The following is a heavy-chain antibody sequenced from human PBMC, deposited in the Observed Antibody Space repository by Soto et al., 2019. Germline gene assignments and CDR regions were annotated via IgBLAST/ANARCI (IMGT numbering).Heavy chain of an antibody. D-gene: IGHD4-17*01. CDR3: ARETITVTHQTYDY. CDR2: ISSSSSSI. CDR1: GFTFSSYS. J-gene: IGHJ4*02. Sequence: EVPLGESGGGLVQPGGSLRLSCAASGFTFSSYSMNWVRQAPGKGLEWVSDISSSSSSIYYADSVKGRFTISRDNAKNSLYLQMNSLRAEDTGVYYCARETITVTHQTYDYWGQGTLVTVSS. V-gene: IGHV3-48*01.